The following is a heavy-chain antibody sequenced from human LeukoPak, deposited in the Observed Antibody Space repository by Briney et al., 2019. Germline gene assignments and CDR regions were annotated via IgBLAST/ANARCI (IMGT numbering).Heavy chain of an antibody. D-gene: IGHD1-26*01. CDR1: GFTFSIYW. Sequence: GGSLRLSCIASGFTFSIYWMSWVLQAPGKGLEWVANIKEDGSEKYYVDSVKGRFTISRDNAKNSLSLQMNSLRAEDTAVYNCARVGYYYAMDVWGQGTAVTVSS. CDR2: IKEDGSEK. CDR3: ARVGYYYAMDV. J-gene: IGHJ6*02. V-gene: IGHV3-7*01.